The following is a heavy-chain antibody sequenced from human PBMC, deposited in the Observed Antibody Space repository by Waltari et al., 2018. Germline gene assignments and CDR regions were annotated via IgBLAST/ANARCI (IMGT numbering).Heavy chain of an antibody. V-gene: IGHV3-23*04. CDR2: ISGSGGST. D-gene: IGHD6-6*01. CDR3: AKGTETARPSDYYYYMDV. Sequence: EVQLVESGGGLVQPGGSLRLSCAASRFTFSSYAMSWVRQAPGKGLEWVSAISGSGGSTYYADSVKGRFTISRDKSKNTLYLQMNSLRAEDTAVYYCAKGTETARPSDYYYYMDVWGKGTTVTVSS. J-gene: IGHJ6*03. CDR1: RFTFSSYA.